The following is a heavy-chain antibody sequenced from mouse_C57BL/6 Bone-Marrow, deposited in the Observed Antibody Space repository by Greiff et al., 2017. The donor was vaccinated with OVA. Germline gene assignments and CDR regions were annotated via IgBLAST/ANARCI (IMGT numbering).Heavy chain of an antibody. V-gene: IGHV1-19*01. CDR2: INPYNGGT. Sequence: VQLQQSGPVLVKPGASVKMSCKASGYTFTDYYMNWVKQSHGKSLEWIGVINPYNGGTSYNQKFKGKATLTVDKSSSTAYMELNSLTSEDSAVYYCADITTVEDWYFDVWGTGTTVTVSS. CDR1: GYTFTDYY. J-gene: IGHJ1*03. CDR3: ADITTVEDWYFDV. D-gene: IGHD1-1*01.